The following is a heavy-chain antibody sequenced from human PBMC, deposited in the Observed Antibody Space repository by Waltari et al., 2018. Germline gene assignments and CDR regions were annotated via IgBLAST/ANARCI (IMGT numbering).Heavy chain of an antibody. D-gene: IGHD3-10*01. CDR3: ARLDNYGSGSYGFDW. CDR2: IFCGGSP. V-gene: IGHV4-39*01. Sequence: GGTGQLHGAGLEWSESIFCGGSPCSTPSLNSGVTLSVDTSTDPFSLRLTSVTAADTAVYYCARLDNYGSGSYGFDWWGQGTLVTVSS. J-gene: IGHJ4*02.